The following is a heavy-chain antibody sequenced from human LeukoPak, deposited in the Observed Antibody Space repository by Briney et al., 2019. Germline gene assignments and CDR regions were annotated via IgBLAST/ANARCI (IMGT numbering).Heavy chain of an antibody. D-gene: IGHD3-10*01. CDR3: ALRRGAAVLDS. Sequence: SETLSLTCTVSGGSISRYYWSWLRQAPGKGLEWIGYMYHSGGTNSIHHPSLKSRVTISVDTSKNQFSLKLTSVTAADTAVYYCALRRGAAVLDSWGQGTLVTVSS. J-gene: IGHJ4*02. CDR2: MYHSGGT. V-gene: IGHV4-59*01. CDR1: GGSISRYY.